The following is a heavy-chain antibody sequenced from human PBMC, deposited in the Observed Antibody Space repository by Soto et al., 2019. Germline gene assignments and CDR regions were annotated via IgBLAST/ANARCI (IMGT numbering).Heavy chain of an antibody. CDR3: ARHVAGAALDK. CDR1: GFTFNSYA. CDR2: ISYDGSKK. V-gene: IGHV3-30-3*01. J-gene: IGHJ4*02. D-gene: IGHD1-26*01. Sequence: QVQLVESGGGVVQPGRSLRLSCAGSGFTFNSYAMDWVRQAPGMGPEWVSDISYDGSKKHYTDSVTGRFTISRDNANKTLYLQMDNLRPEDTARYYCARHVAGAALDKWGQGTLVVVSS.